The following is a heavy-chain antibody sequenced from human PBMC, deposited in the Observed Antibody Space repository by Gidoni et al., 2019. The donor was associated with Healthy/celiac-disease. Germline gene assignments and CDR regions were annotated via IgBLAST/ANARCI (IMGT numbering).Heavy chain of an antibody. D-gene: IGHD6-6*01. J-gene: IGHJ4*02. Sequence: RSIYYSGSTYYNPALKSRVTISVNTSKNQFSLKLSPVTATDTAVYYCARHTADGYGISYYFDYWGQGTLVTVSS. CDR3: ARHTADGYGISYYFDY. CDR2: IYYSGST. V-gene: IGHV4-39*01.